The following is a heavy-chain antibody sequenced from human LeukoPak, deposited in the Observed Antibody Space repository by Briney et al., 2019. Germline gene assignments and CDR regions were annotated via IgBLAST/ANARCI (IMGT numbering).Heavy chain of an antibody. J-gene: IGHJ6*03. CDR1: GFTFSSYG. Sequence: PGGSLRLSCAASGFTFSSYGMHWVRQAPGKGLEWVAVISYDGSNKYYADSVKGRFTISRDNAKNSLYLQMNSLRAEDTAVYYCARGGYTDVWGKGTTVTISS. CDR2: ISYDGSNK. V-gene: IGHV3-30*03. CDR3: ARGGYTDV.